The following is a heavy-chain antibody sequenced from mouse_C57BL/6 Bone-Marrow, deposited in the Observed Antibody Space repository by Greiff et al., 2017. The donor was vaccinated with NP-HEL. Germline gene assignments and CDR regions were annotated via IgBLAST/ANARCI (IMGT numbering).Heavy chain of an antibody. J-gene: IGHJ1*03. CDR1: GYTFTGYW. CDR3: ARSRVITTVVANLYWYFDV. CDR2: ILPGSGST. V-gene: IGHV1-9*01. Sequence: QVQLQQSGAELMKPGASVKLSCKATGYTFTGYWLEWVKQRPGHGLEWIGEILPGSGSTNYNEKFKGKATFTADTSSNTAYMQLSSLTTEDSAIYYCARSRVITTVVANLYWYFDVWGTGTTVTVSS. D-gene: IGHD1-1*01.